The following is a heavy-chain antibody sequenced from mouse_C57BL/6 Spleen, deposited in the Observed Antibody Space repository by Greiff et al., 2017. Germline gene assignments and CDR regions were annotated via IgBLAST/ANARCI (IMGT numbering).Heavy chain of an antibody. CDR2: IDPSDSYT. D-gene: IGHD3-3*01. Sequence: QVQLQQPGAELVTPGASVKLSCKASGYTFTSYWMQWVKQRPGQGLEWIGEIDPSDSYTNYNQKFKGKATLTVDKSSSTAYMQLSSLTSEDSAVYYCARRDWWFAYWGQGTLVTVSA. CDR3: ARRDWWFAY. V-gene: IGHV1-50*01. J-gene: IGHJ3*01. CDR1: GYTFTSYW.